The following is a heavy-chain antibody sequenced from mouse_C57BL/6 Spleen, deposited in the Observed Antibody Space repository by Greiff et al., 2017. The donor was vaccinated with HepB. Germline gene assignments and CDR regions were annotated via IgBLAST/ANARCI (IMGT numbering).Heavy chain of an antibody. D-gene: IGHD1-1*01. CDR3: ARSTYYGSSYLFDY. V-gene: IGHV1-80*01. Sequence: VQGVESGAELVKPGASVKISCKASGYAFSSYWMNWVKQRPGKGLEWIGQIYPGDGDTNYNGKFKGKATLTADKSSSTAYMQLSSLTSEDSAVYFCARSTYYGSSYLFDYWGQGTTLTVSS. CDR2: IYPGDGDT. J-gene: IGHJ2*01. CDR1: GYAFSSYW.